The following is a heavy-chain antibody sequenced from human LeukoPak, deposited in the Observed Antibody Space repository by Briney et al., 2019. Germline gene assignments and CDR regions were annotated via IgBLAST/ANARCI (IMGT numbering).Heavy chain of an antibody. V-gene: IGHV4-39*01. J-gene: IGHJ4*02. CDR1: GGSISSSSYY. CDR2: IYYSGST. Sequence: PSETLSLTCTVSGGSISSSSYYWGWIRQPPGKGLEWIGSIYYSGSTYYNPSLKSRVTISVDTSKNQFSLKLSSVTAADTAVYYCARQVYSSSPGGSGYFDYWGQGTLVTVSS. CDR3: ARQVYSSSPGGSGYFDY. D-gene: IGHD6-13*01.